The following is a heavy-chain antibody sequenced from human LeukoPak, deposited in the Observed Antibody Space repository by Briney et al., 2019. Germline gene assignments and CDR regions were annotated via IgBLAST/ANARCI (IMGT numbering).Heavy chain of an antibody. CDR1: VYTFTGYY. D-gene: IGHD3-22*01. J-gene: IGHJ4*02. CDR2: INPNSGGT. Sequence: SVKVSCEASVYTFTGYYMHWVRQAAGQGREWMGRINPNSGGTNYTQKFQGRVTMTRDTSLRTAYMARSRVISHDRPGVCCAALIAYYDSSGYPTSLADGGQGTLVTVSS. V-gene: IGHV1-2*06. CDR3: AALIAYYDSSGYPTSLAD.